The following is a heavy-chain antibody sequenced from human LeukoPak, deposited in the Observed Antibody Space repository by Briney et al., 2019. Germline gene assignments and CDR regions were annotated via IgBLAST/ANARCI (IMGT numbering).Heavy chain of an antibody. D-gene: IGHD4-17*01. CDR3: AILNGDLPIDY. CDR1: GASVSGNH. CDR2: IYYSGST. J-gene: IGHJ4*02. Sequence: KPSETLSLTCAVSGASVSGNHWGWIRQPPGKGLEWIGSIYYSGSTYYNPSLKSRVTISVDTSKNQFSLKLSSVTAADTAVYYCAILNGDLPIDYWGQGTLVTVSS. V-gene: IGHV4-39*07.